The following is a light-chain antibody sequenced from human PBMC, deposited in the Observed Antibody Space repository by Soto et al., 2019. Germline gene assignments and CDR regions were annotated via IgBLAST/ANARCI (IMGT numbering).Light chain of an antibody. V-gene: IGLV2-8*01. J-gene: IGLJ1*01. CDR2: DVN. CDR3: SSYAGSNFNV. CDR1: SSDVGGYNF. Sequence: QSALTQPPSASGSPGQSVTISCTGTSSDVGGYNFVSWYQQHPGKAPKLIIHDVNKRPSGVPDRFSGSKSGNTASLTVSGLQPDDEADYYCSSYAGSNFNVFGIGTKLTVL.